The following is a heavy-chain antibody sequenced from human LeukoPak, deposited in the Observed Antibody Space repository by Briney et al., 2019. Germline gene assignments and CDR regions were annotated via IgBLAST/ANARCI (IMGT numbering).Heavy chain of an antibody. J-gene: IGHJ4*02. CDR3: ARQNDFRLDY. CDR2: IYPGDSDT. D-gene: IGHD3-3*01. V-gene: IGHV5-51*01. Sequence: GGSLRLSCKGSGYTFSSYWIGWVRQMPGKGLEWMGIIYPGDSDTRYSPSLQGQVTISVDTSIGTAYLQWSSLKASDTAIYYCARQNDFRLDYWGQGTLSPSPQ. CDR1: GYTFSSYW.